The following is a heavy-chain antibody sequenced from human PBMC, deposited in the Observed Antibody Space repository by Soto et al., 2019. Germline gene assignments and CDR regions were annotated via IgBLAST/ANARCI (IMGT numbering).Heavy chain of an antibody. V-gene: IGHV4-39*01. CDR2: IYYSGST. CDR3: ASSTSSGWYWGWFDP. D-gene: IGHD6-19*01. J-gene: IGHJ5*02. CDR1: GGSIGSYY. Sequence: SETLSLTCTVSGGSIGSYYWGWIRQPPGKGLEWIGSIYYSGSTYYNPSLKSRVTISVDTSKNQFSLKLSSVTAADTAVYYCASSTSSGWYWGWFDPWGQGTLVTVSS.